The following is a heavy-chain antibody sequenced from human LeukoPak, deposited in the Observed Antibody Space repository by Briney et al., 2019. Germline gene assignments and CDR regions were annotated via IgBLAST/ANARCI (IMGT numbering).Heavy chain of an antibody. Sequence: ASVKVSCKVSGYTFTDYYIHWVQQAPGKRLEWMGLVDPEYGETVYAKKFRGRVTMTADMSTHTAYLTLARLKSEDTAVYYCVFDCSGATCYAAAFDIWGEGTVLTVSS. V-gene: IGHV1-69-2*01. J-gene: IGHJ3*02. CDR3: VFDCSGATCYAAAFDI. CDR1: GYTFTDYY. CDR2: VDPEYGET. D-gene: IGHD2-15*01.